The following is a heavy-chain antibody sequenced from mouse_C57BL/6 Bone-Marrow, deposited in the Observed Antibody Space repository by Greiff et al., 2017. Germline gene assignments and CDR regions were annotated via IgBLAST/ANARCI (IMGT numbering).Heavy chain of an antibody. V-gene: IGHV2-2*02. CDR1: GFSLTSYG. CDR3: ASYALYAMDY. Sequence: VKLMESGPGLVQPSQSLSISCTVSGFSLTSYGVHWVRQSPGTGLEWLGVIWSGGSTDYNAAFISRLSISKDNSKSHVFFKMNRLQANDTADYYCASYALYAMDYWGQGTSVTVSS. D-gene: IGHD6-5*01. J-gene: IGHJ4*01. CDR2: IWSGGST.